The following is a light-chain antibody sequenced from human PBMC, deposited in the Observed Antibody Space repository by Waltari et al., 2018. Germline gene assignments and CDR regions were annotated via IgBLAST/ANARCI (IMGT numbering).Light chain of an antibody. CDR1: QSLTKRY. V-gene: IGKV3-20*01. J-gene: IGKJ2*01. CDR2: GAS. CDR3: QQYGSSILYT. Sequence: EVVLTHSLAPLSFSPGTRATVSCRSSQSLTKRYLAWYQQKPGQAPRILIYGASSRAPGIPDRFSGSGSGTDFTLTITRLEPEDFAVYYCQQYGSSILYTFGQGTKLEIK.